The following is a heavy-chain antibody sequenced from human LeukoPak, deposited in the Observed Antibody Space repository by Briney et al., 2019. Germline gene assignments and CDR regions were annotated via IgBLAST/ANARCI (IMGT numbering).Heavy chain of an antibody. Sequence: PSETLSLTCTVSGGSISSYYWSWIRQPPGKGLEWIGYIYYSGSTNYNPSLKSRVTISVDTSKNQFSLKLSSVTAADTAVYYCARGGKHPWTGSGIYYGSGSYPPNNWFDPWGQGTLVTVSS. CDR2: IYYSGST. J-gene: IGHJ5*02. D-gene: IGHD3-10*01. CDR3: ARGGKHPWTGSGIYYGSGSYPPNNWFDP. CDR1: GGSISSYY. V-gene: IGHV4-59*01.